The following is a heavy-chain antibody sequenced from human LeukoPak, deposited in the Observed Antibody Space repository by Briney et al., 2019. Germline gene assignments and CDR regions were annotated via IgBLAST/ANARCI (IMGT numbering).Heavy chain of an antibody. CDR2: INGDGSSS. CDR1: GFTFSTYW. V-gene: IGHV3-74*01. Sequence: GGSVRLSCAASGFTFSTYWMHWVRQAPGKGLVWVSRINGDGSSSTYADSVKGRFTISRDNAKNTLYLQMNSLRTEDTAVYYCTRNPGMDVWGQGNTVTVSS. CDR3: TRNPGMDV. J-gene: IGHJ6*02.